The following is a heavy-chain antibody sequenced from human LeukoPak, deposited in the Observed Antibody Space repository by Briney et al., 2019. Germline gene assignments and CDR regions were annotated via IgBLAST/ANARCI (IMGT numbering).Heavy chain of an antibody. CDR1: GFTFDDYA. CDR3: AKTPMVNKGYFDY. Sequence: PGGSLRLSCAASGFTFDDYAMHWVRQAPGKGLEWVSGISWSSGSIGYADSVKGRFTISRDNAKNSLYLQMNSLRAEDTALYYCAKTPMVNKGYFDYWGQGTLVTVSS. V-gene: IGHV3-9*01. D-gene: IGHD5-18*01. J-gene: IGHJ4*02. CDR2: ISWSSGSI.